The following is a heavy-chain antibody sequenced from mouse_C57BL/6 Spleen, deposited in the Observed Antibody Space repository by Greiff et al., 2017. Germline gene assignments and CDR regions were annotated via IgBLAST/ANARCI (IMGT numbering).Heavy chain of an antibody. CDR1: GFSLTSYG. CDR2: IWSGGST. V-gene: IGHV2-2*01. J-gene: IGHJ2*01. Sequence: VKVVESGPGLVQPSQSLSITCTVSGFSLTSYGVHWVRQSPGKGLEWLGVIWSGGSTDYNAAFISRLSISKDNSKSQVFFKMNSLQADDTAIYYCARNFGSYVDFDYWGQGTTLTVSS. D-gene: IGHD1-1*02. CDR3: ARNFGSYVDFDY.